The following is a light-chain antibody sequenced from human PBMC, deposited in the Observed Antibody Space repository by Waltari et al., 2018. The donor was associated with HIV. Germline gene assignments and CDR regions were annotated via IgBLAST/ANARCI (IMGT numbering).Light chain of an antibody. CDR1: LSNIGRTA. Sequence: QPVLSQAPSASGAPGQRLVISCSGDLSNIGRTAVPWYQHSPGRAPRLLIDGNNERPSEVPDRFSGSKSGSSASLAISGLQSEDEGDYFCAAWDDGLSGVIFGGGTRLTV. CDR2: GNN. J-gene: IGLJ2*01. CDR3: AAWDDGLSGVI. V-gene: IGLV1-47*01.